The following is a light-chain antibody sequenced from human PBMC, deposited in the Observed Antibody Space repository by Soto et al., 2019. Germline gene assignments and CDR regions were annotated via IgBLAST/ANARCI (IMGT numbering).Light chain of an antibody. CDR2: DAS. CDR1: QSVSSSY. CDR3: QQYGSSPRT. Sequence: EIVLTQSPGTLSLSPGERATLSCRASQSVSSSYLAWYQQKPGQAPRLLIYDASSRATGISDRFSGSGSGTDFTLTISRLGPEDFAVYYCQQYGSSPRTFGQGTKVEIK. V-gene: IGKV3-20*01. J-gene: IGKJ1*01.